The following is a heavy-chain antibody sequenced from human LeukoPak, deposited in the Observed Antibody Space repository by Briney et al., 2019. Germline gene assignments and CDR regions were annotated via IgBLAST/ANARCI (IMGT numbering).Heavy chain of an antibody. CDR2: MNPNSGNT. CDR1: GYTFTSYD. D-gene: IGHD3-3*01. V-gene: IGHV1-8*01. CDR3: ARGPPYDFWSGYYSHSYYYYGMDV. Sequence: ASVKVSCKASGYTFTSYDINWVRQATGQGLEGMGWMNPNSGNTVYAQKFQGRVTMTRNTSISTAYMELSSLRSEDTAVYYCARGPPYDFWSGYYSHSYYYYGMDVWGQGTTVTVSS. J-gene: IGHJ6*02.